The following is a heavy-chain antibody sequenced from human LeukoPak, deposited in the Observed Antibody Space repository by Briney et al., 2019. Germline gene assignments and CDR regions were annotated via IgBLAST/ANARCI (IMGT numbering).Heavy chain of an antibody. CDR1: GGSISSGGYS. CDR2: IYHSGST. Sequence: SETLSLTCAVSGGSISSGGYSWSWIRQPPGEGLEWIGYIYHSGSTYYNPSLKSRVTISVDRSKNQFSLELSSVTAADTAVYYCARFSSQYYYYGMDVWGQGTTVTVSS. CDR3: ARFSSQYYYYGMDV. J-gene: IGHJ6*02. V-gene: IGHV4-30-2*01.